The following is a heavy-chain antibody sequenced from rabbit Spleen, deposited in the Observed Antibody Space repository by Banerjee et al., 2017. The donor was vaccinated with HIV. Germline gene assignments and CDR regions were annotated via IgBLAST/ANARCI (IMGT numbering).Heavy chain of an antibody. CDR3: ARDLVGVIGWNFYL. Sequence: QEQLVESGGGLVQPTGSLTLTCKASGFSFGDRDVMCWVRQAPGEGLEWIACINAATGRPVYATWAKGRFTISRTSSTTVTLQMTSLTAADRAAYFCARDLVGVIGWNFYLWGQGTLVTVS. D-gene: IGHD1-1*01. J-gene: IGHJ3*01. CDR1: GFSFGDRDV. V-gene: IGHV1S45*01. CDR2: INAATGRP.